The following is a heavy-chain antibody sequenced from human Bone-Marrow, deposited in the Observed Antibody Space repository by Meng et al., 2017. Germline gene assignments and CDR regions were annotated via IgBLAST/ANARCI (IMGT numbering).Heavy chain of an antibody. Sequence: SVKVSCKASGGTFSSYAISWVRQAPGQGLEWMGGIIPIFGTANYAQKFQGRATITADKSTSTAYMELSSLRSEDTAVYYCARDSGYGSGSYADGSWDYYYYGMDVWGQGTTVTVSS. CDR2: IIPIFGTA. CDR3: ARDSGYGSGSYADGSWDYYYYGMDV. V-gene: IGHV1-69*06. CDR1: GGTFSSYA. J-gene: IGHJ6*02. D-gene: IGHD3-10*01.